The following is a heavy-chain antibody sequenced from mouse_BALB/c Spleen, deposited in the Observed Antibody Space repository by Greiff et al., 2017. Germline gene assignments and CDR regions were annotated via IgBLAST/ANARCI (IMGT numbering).Heavy chain of an antibody. CDR2: IYPGDGDT. CDR3: ARLDSSGYRFAY. D-gene: IGHD3-2*01. Sequence: QVQLQQSGAELVRPGSSVKISCKASGYAFSSYWMNWVKQRPGQGLEWIGQIYPGDGDTNYNGKFKGKATLTADKSSSTAYMQLSSLTSEDSAVYVCARLDSSGYRFAYWGQGTLVTVSA. CDR1: GYAFSSYW. V-gene: IGHV1-80*01. J-gene: IGHJ3*01.